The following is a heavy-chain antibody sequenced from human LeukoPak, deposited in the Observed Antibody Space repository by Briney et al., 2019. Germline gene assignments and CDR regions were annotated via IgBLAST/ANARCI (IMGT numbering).Heavy chain of an antibody. CDR3: AREAPLLWFGDPRMTPVSYNWFDP. Sequence: PSETLSLTCTVSGGSISSGGYYWSWIRQHPGKGLEWIGYIYYSGSTYYNPSLKSRVTISVDTSKNQFSLKLSSVTAADTAVYYCAREAPLLWFGDPRMTPVSYNWFDPWGQGTLVTVSS. CDR1: GGSISSGGYY. J-gene: IGHJ5*02. CDR2: IYYSGST. V-gene: IGHV4-31*03. D-gene: IGHD3-10*01.